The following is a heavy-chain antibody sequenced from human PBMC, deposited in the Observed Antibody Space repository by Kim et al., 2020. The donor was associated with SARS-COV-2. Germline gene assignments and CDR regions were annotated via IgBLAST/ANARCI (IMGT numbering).Heavy chain of an antibody. V-gene: IGHV3-23*01. Sequence: GGSLRLSCAASELTFTTYVMNWVRQAPGKGLEWVSSITGSGGTTYYADSVKGQFTISRDNSENTLYLQMNDLRVEDTAMYYCVSGYYDSSGNYPGYFDLWGRGTLVTVSS. J-gene: IGHJ2*01. D-gene: IGHD3-22*01. CDR2: ITGSGGTT. CDR3: VSGYYDSSGNYPGYFDL. CDR1: ELTFTTYV.